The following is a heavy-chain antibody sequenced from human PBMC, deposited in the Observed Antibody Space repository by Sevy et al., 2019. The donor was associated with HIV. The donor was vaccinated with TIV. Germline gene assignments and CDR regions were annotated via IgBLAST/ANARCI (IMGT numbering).Heavy chain of an antibody. CDR2: IFTSGSA. V-gene: IGHV4-61*02. J-gene: IGHJ4*02. CDR3: ARGRRYSDSSGYSSYVFDY. Sequence: SETLSLTCTVSGGSISGGTYYWSWIRQPAGKGLEWIGRIFTSGSANYSPSLKSRVSMSVDTSKNQFSLKRSSVTAADTAVYYCARGRRYSDSSGYSSYVFDYWGQGTLVTVSS. D-gene: IGHD3-22*01. CDR1: GGSISGGTYY.